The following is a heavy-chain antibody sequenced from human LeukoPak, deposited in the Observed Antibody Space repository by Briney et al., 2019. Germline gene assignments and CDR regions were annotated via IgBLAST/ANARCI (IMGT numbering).Heavy chain of an antibody. Sequence: GGSLRLSCAAFGFTFSSYAMHWVRQAPGKGLEWVAVISYDGSNKYYADSVKGRFTISRDNSKNTLYLQMNSLRAEDTAVYYCARVQQLVLHYYYGMDVWGQGTTVTVSS. CDR2: ISYDGSNK. D-gene: IGHD6-13*01. CDR1: GFTFSSYA. J-gene: IGHJ6*02. V-gene: IGHV3-30-3*01. CDR3: ARVQQLVLHYYYGMDV.